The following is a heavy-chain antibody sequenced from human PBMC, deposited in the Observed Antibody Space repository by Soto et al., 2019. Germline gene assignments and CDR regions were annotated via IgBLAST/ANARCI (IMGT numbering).Heavy chain of an antibody. D-gene: IGHD6-13*01. V-gene: IGHV3-23*01. CDR3: ATSSWQQLVRFDY. J-gene: IGHJ4*02. CDR1: GFTFSSYA. CDR2: ISGSGGST. Sequence: GGSLRLSCAASGFTFSSYAMSWVRQAPGKGLEWVSAISGSGGSTYYADSVKGRFTISRDNSKNTLYLQMNSLRAEDTAVYYCATSSWQQLVRFDYWGQGTLVTVSS.